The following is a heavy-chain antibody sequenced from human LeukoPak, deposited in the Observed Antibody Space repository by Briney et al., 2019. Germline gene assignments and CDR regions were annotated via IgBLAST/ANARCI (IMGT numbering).Heavy chain of an antibody. V-gene: IGHV4-59*01. Sequence: PSETLSLTCTVSGGSISSYYWSWIRQPPGKGLEWIGYIYYSGSTNYNPSLKSRVTISVDTSKNQFSLKLSSVTAADTAVYYCARARTPSGSPDYWGQGTLVTVSS. J-gene: IGHJ4*02. CDR3: ARARTPSGSPDY. D-gene: IGHD1-26*01. CDR2: IYYSGST. CDR1: GGSISSYY.